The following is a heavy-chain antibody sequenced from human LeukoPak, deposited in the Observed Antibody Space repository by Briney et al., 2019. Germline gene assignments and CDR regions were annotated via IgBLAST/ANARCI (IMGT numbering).Heavy chain of an antibody. CDR1: RGSISSSSYY. Sequence: SETLSLTCTVSRGSISSSSYYWSWVRQPPGKGLEWIASIYYTGSTYYNPSLRSRVTISLDMSKNEFFLTMSSVTAADTAVYFCTAEKNGSPHYWGQGTQVTVSS. V-gene: IGHV4-39*07. D-gene: IGHD2-8*01. J-gene: IGHJ4*02. CDR3: TAEKNGSPHY. CDR2: IYYTGST.